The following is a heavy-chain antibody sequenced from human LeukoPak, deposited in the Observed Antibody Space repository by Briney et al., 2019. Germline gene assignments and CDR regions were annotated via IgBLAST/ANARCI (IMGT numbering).Heavy chain of an antibody. CDR1: GGSFSGNY. V-gene: IGHV4-34*01. D-gene: IGHD3-22*01. CDR2: INRGGTT. J-gene: IGHJ3*02. Sequence: SETLSLTCTVYGGSFSGNYWTWIRQPPGRGLEWIGEINRGGTTNYNPSLKSRVTISVDTSKNQFSLKLSSVTAADTAVYYCARSPLGYYYDSSGFDAFDIWGQGTMVTVSS. CDR3: ARSPLGYYYDSSGFDAFDI.